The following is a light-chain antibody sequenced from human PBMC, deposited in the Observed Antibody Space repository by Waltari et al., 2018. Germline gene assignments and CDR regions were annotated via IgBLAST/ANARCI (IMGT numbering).Light chain of an antibody. Sequence: QTVVTQEPSLTVSPGGTVTLTCASSTGAVTSGPFPHWFQQKPGQAPKTLIYDTNNKLSWTPARFSGSLAGGKAALTRSGAQPEDAPEYYCWLYYSGAQVFGGGTRLTVL. CDR2: DTN. CDR1: TGAVTSGPF. J-gene: IGLJ2*01. CDR3: WLYYSGAQV. V-gene: IGLV7-43*01.